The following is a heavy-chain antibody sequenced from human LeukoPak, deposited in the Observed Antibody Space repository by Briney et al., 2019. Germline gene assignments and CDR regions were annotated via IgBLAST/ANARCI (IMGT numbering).Heavy chain of an antibody. J-gene: IGHJ4*02. D-gene: IGHD2-15*01. Sequence: IPSETLSLTCAVSGGSISSGGYSWSWIRQPPGKGLEWIGYIYHSGSTYYNPSLKSRVTISVDRSKNQFSLKLSSVTAADTAVYYCAREALKGKAAAFFDYWGQGTLVTVPS. V-gene: IGHV4-30-2*01. CDR1: GGSISSGGYS. CDR2: IYHSGST. CDR3: AREALKGKAAAFFDY.